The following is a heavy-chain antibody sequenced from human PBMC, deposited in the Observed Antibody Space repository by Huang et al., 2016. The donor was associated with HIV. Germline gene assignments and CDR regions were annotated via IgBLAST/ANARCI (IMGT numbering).Heavy chain of an antibody. V-gene: IGHV1-46*01. CDR3: ARDRDFYDSSGYWGFNYFDY. D-gene: IGHD3-22*01. CDR2: SHHSDGST. CDR1: GYAFTSYF. J-gene: IGHJ4*02. Sequence: VKVSCKASGYAFTSYFMPWVRQAPGQGLEWMGISHHSDGSTSYAQKFRGRVSTTRDTSTNTVFMELGSLRSEDTAVYYCARDRDFYDSSGYWGFNYFDYWGQGTLVTVSS.